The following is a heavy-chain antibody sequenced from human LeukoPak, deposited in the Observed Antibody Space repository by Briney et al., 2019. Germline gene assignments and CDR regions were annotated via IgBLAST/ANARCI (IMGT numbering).Heavy chain of an antibody. J-gene: IGHJ6*02. CDR2: LNPSGGSS. D-gene: IGHD5-24*01. CDR3: ASVYKHGMDV. Sequence: ASVKVSCKASGYTVTSYYMHWVRQAPGQGLEWMAILNPSGGSSNYAQKFQGRATLTRATSTGTVYMELSSLRSEDTAVYYCASVYKHGMDVWGQGATVIVSS. V-gene: IGHV1-46*01. CDR1: GYTVTSYY.